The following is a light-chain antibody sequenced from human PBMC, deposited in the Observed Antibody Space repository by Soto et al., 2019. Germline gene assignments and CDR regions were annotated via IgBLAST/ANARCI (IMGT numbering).Light chain of an antibody. J-gene: IGLJ1*01. CDR2: TND. CDR3: LAWDDSINGNL. V-gene: IGLV1-44*01. CDR1: SSNIESNT. Sequence: QSVLTQPPSASGTPGQRVTISCSGSSSNIESNTVYWYQQLPGMAPRLLIHTNDRRPSGVPDRFSGSKSGTSASLAISGLQSEDEADYYGLAWDDSINGNLFGTGTKVTVL.